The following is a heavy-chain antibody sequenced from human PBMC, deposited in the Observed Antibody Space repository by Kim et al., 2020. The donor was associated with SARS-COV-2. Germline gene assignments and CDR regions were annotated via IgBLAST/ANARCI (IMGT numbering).Heavy chain of an antibody. V-gene: IGHV5-51*01. CDR2: IYPGDSDT. D-gene: IGHD5-18*01. CDR1: GYSFTSYW. CDR3: ATQGGDVDTAMDKGLDDAFDI. Sequence: GESLKISCKGSGYSFTSYWIGWVRQMPGKGLEWMGIIYPGDSDTRYSPSFQGQVTISADKSISTAYLQWSSLKASDIAMHYCATQGGDVDTAMDKGLDDAFDIWGQGTMVTVSS. J-gene: IGHJ3*02.